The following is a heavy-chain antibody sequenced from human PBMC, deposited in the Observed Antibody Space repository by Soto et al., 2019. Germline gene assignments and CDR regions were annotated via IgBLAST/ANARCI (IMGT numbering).Heavy chain of an antibody. CDR3: AREPDGSNWFDP. V-gene: IGHV3-30*03. J-gene: IGHJ5*02. Sequence: GGSLRLSCAASGFTFSSYGMHWVRQAPGEGLGWVAAISYDGDNKYYADSVKGRFTISRDNSKNTLYLQMNSLRAEDTAVYYCAREPDGSNWFDPWGQGTLVTVSS. CDR1: GFTFSSYG. CDR2: ISYDGDNK.